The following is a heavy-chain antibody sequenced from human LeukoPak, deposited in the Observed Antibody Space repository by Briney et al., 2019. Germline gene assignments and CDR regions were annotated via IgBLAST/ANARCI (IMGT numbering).Heavy chain of an antibody. CDR3: ASAAHSSSWLPD. CDR2: IYYSGST. CDR1: GGSISSHY. V-gene: IGHV4-59*11. Sequence: SETLPLTCTVSGGSISSHYWGWIRQPPGKGLEWIGNIYYSGSTNYNPSLRSRVTISVDTSKNQFSLNLSSVTVADTAVYYCASAAHSSSWLPDWGQGTLVTVSS. D-gene: IGHD6-13*01. J-gene: IGHJ4*02.